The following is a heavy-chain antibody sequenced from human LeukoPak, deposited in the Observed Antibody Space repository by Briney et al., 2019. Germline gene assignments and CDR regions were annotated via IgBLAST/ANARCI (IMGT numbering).Heavy chain of an antibody. D-gene: IGHD3-9*01. V-gene: IGHV3-21*01. CDR3: TRDPLRYLRVGHYDY. J-gene: IGHJ4*02. CDR2: IDYDSSHI. Sequence: KTGGSLRLSCAASGFTFSTSAMNWLREVPGKGLEWVSSIDYDSSHIYYAASVRGRFAISRDNARDSVYLQMDSLRVEDTAVYYCTRDPLRYLRVGHYDYWGQGTLVAVSS. CDR1: GFTFSTSA.